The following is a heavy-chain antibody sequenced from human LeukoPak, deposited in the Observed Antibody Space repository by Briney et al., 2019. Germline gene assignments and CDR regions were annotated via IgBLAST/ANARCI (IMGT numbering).Heavy chain of an antibody. D-gene: IGHD1-26*01. CDR3: ARMFLRGSVGATRGVGY. CDR1: GYTFTGYY. CDR2: INPNSGGT. Sequence: ASVKVSCKASGYTFTGYYMHWVRQAPGQGLEWMGWINPNSGGTNYAQKFQDRVTMTRDPSISTAYMELSRLRSDDTAVYYWARMFLRGSVGATRGVGYWGQGTLVTVSS. J-gene: IGHJ4*02. V-gene: IGHV1-2*02.